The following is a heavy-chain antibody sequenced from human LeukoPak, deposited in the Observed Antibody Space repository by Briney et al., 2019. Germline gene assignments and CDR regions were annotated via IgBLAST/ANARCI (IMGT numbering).Heavy chain of an antibody. CDR1: GGSIMSYNHY. Sequence: PSETLSLTCSVSGGSIMSYNHYWGWIRQPPGKGLEWIGSIYNSVSPYYNPSLKSRLTISAETSNNQFSVRLTSVTAADTAIYYCVRHFRRSFLGGWFDPWGQGSLVTVSS. D-gene: IGHD2/OR15-2a*01. V-gene: IGHV4-39*01. J-gene: IGHJ5*02. CDR2: IYNSVSP. CDR3: VRHFRRSFLGGWFDP.